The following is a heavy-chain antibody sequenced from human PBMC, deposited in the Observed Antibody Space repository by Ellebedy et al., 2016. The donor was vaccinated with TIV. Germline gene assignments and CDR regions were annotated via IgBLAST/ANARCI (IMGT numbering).Heavy chain of an antibody. Sequence: AASAKVSCKASGYAFTGHYIHWLRQAPRQGLEWMGWINPSSGDTKYAQNFQGRVTMTRDRSITTAEMELTRLKSDDTAAYHCARDSNSGWNLDYWGQGTLVTVSS. CDR3: ARDSNSGWNLDY. D-gene: IGHD6-19*01. CDR1: GYAFTGHY. CDR2: INPSSGDT. J-gene: IGHJ4*02. V-gene: IGHV1-2*02.